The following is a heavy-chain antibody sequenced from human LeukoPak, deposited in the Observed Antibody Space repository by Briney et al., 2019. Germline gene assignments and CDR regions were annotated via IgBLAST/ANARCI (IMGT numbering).Heavy chain of an antibody. D-gene: IGHD1-26*01. V-gene: IGHV3-74*01. CDR3: AKDREKWGNYYYYGMDV. Sequence: GGSLRLSCAASGFTFSDYLMHWVRQTPGKGLVWVSRINTDGSSTSYADFVKGRFTISRDNAKNTLYLQMNSLRAEDTAVYYCAKDREKWGNYYYYGMDVWGQGTTVTVSS. CDR1: GFTFSDYL. J-gene: IGHJ6*02. CDR2: INTDGSST.